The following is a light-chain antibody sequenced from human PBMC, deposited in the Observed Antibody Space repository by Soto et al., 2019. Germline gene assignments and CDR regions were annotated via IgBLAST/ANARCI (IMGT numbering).Light chain of an antibody. J-gene: IGKJ1*01. CDR1: QSVNSD. V-gene: IGKV3-15*01. CDR3: HQYDNWPET. CDR2: GAS. Sequence: ETVMTQSPATLSVSPGERATLSCRASQSVNSDLAWYQQKPGQAPRLLIYGASTRATGIPARFGGSGSGTEFTLTISSLQSEDFAVYYCHQYDNWPETFGQGTKVDIK.